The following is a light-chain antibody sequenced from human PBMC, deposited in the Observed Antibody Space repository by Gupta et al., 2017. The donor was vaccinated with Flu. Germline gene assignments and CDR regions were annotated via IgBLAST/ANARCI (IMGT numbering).Light chain of an antibody. CDR1: QNIGTS. Sequence: PDFQSVTPKEKVTITCRASQNIGTSLNWYQQKPEQSPKLLIKYASQSGSGVPSRFSGSGSGTDFTLTIKSLEAEDAATYYCQQSSNLPWTFGQGTKVEIK. CDR3: QQSSNLPWT. CDR2: YAS. J-gene: IGKJ1*01. V-gene: IGKV6-21*01.